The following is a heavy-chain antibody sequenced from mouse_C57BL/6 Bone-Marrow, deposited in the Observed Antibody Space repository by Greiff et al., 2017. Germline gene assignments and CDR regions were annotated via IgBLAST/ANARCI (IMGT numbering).Heavy chain of an antibody. Sequence: VQLQQSGAELARPGAPVKLTCKASGYTFTSYGISWVKQRTGQGLEWIGEIYPRSGNTYYNEKFKGKATLTADKSSSTAYMELRSLTSEDSAVYFCARGGVPYYYAMDYWGQGTSVTVSA. CDR3: ARGGVPYYYAMDY. CDR1: GYTFTSYG. V-gene: IGHV1-81*01. CDR2: IYPRSGNT. J-gene: IGHJ4*01.